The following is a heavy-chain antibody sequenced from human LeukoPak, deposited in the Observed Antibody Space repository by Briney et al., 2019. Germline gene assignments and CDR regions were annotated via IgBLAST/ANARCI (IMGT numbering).Heavy chain of an antibody. D-gene: IGHD3-22*01. V-gene: IGHV1-8*01. CDR3: ARVAYYYDSAGLYLNYFYGMDV. CDR2: MNPSSGNT. Sequence: ASVKVSCKASGYTFTSYDINWVRQATGQGLEWLGWMNPSSGNTGYAQKFQGRVTMTRDTSISTAYMELSRLRSEDTAVYYCARVAYYYDSAGLYLNYFYGMDVWGQGTTVTVSS. J-gene: IGHJ6*02. CDR1: GYTFTSYD.